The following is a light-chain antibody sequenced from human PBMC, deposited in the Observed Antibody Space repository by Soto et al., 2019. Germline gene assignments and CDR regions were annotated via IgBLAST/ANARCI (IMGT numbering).Light chain of an antibody. V-gene: IGKV1-27*01. CDR2: AAT. J-gene: IGKJ1*01. CDR3: QKYHSAPRT. CDR1: PVISNY. Sequence: DIQMTQSPSSLSASVGDRVTITCRASPVISNYLAWYQQKPGKVPQLLIYAATTLQSEVPSRFSGSGYGTDFSLTISILQREDVASYYCQKYHSAPRTVGKGNNVEIK.